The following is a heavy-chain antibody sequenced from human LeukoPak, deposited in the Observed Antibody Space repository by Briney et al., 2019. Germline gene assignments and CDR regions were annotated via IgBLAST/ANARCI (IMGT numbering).Heavy chain of an antibody. CDR2: IYYSGST. V-gene: IGHV4-59*01. Sequence: SETLSLTCTVSGGSISTYYWSWIRQPPGKGLEWIGYIYYSGSTNYNPSLKSRVTISVDTSKNQFSLKLSSVTAADTAVYYCASWSTVTGTFDPWGQGTLVTVSS. CDR3: ASWSTVTGTFDP. CDR1: GGSISTYY. D-gene: IGHD4-17*01. J-gene: IGHJ5*02.